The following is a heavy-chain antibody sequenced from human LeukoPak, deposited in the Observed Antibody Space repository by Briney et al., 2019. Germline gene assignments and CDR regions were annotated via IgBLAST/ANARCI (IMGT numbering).Heavy chain of an antibody. CDR3: ARDSEAVAGTAGDY. CDR2: ISYDGSNK. CDR1: GFTFSSYA. Sequence: GGSLRLSCAASGFTFSSYAMHWVRQAPGKGLEWVAVISYDGSNKYYADSVKGRFTISRDNSKNTLYLQMNSLRAEDTAVYYCARDSEAVAGTAGDYWGQGTLVTVSS. V-gene: IGHV3-30-3*01. D-gene: IGHD6-19*01. J-gene: IGHJ4*02.